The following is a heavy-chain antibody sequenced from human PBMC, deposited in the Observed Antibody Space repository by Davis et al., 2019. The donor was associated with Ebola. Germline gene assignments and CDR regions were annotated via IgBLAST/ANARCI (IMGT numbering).Heavy chain of an antibody. Sequence: GGSLRLSCAASGFTFNYYAMSWVRQAPGKGLEWVSAISGSGGSTYYADSVKGRFTISRDNSKNTLYLQMNSLRAEDTAVYYCAKDGSGITMIGYYFDYWGQGTLVTVSS. CDR1: GFTFNYYA. D-gene: IGHD3-22*01. CDR2: ISGSGGST. V-gene: IGHV3-23*01. CDR3: AKDGSGITMIGYYFDY. J-gene: IGHJ4*02.